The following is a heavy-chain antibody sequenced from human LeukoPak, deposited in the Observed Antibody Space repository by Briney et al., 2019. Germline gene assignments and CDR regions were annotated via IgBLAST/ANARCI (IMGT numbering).Heavy chain of an antibody. V-gene: IGHV3-21*01. CDR3: ARARSSGWYRDY. Sequence: GGSLRLSCAASGFTFSSYSMNWARQAPGKGLEWVSSISSSSYIYYADSVKGRFTISRDNAENSLYLQMNSLRAEDTAVYYCARARSSGWYRDYWGQGTLVTVSS. D-gene: IGHD6-19*01. CDR2: ISSSSYI. J-gene: IGHJ4*02. CDR1: GFTFSSYS.